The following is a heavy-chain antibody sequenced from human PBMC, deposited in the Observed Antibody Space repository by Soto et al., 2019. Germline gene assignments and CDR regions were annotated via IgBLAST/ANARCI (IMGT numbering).Heavy chain of an antibody. CDR2: ISGSGAST. Sequence: GGSLRLSCAASRVTFSTYAMNWVRHAPGKGLEWVSAISGSGASTYYADSVKGRFTISRDNSKNTLYLQMNSLRAEDTAVYYCAKDQNYDFWSEDYYYYMDVWGKGTTVTVSS. V-gene: IGHV3-23*01. CDR1: RVTFSTYA. D-gene: IGHD3-3*01. CDR3: AKDQNYDFWSEDYYYYMDV. J-gene: IGHJ6*03.